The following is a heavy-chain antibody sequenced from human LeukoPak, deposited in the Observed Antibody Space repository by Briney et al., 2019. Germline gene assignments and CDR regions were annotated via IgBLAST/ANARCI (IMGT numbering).Heavy chain of an antibody. J-gene: IGHJ4*02. CDR1: GFTFTSHS. Sequence: GGSLRLSCAASGFTFTSHSINWFRQAPGKGLEWVSAISGSGTGTYYADSVKGRFTISRDNSKNTLYLQMNSLRAEDTAVYYCAKGLGGYNWNYSDYWGQGTLVTVSS. D-gene: IGHD1-20*01. CDR3: AKGLGGYNWNYSDY. CDR2: ISGSGTGT. V-gene: IGHV3-23*01.